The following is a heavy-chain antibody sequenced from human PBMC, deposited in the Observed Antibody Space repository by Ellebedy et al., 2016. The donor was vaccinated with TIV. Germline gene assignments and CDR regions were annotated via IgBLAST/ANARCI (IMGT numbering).Heavy chain of an antibody. V-gene: IGHV3-21*01. CDR2: ISSTTRYI. CDR1: GFTFSRYM. CDR3: ARTPESSGYYYMGGDYFDY. J-gene: IGHJ4*02. D-gene: IGHD3-22*01. Sequence: GGSLRLSXVGSGFTFSRYMMTWVRQAPGKGLEWVSTISSTTRYIHYADSVKGRFSVSRDNAKNSLFLEMNSLRADDTAVYYCARTPESSGYYYMGGDYFDYWGQGTLVTVS.